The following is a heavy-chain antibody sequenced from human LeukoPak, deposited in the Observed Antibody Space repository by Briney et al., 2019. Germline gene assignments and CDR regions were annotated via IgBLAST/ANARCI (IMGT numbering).Heavy chain of an antibody. Sequence: SETVSHTCTVSGGSISSYYWSWIRQTPGKGLEWIGYIYYSGSTNYNPSLKSRVTISVDTSKNQFSLKLSSVTAADTAVYYCARDRYYYGSGRPPYYYGMDVWGQGTTVTVSS. CDR3: ARDRYYYGSGRPPYYYGMDV. D-gene: IGHD3-10*01. CDR2: IYYSGST. J-gene: IGHJ6*02. CDR1: GGSISSYY. V-gene: IGHV4-59*01.